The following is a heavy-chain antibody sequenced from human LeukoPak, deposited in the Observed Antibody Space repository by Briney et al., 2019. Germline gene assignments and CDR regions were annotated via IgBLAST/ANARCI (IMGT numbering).Heavy chain of an antibody. CDR3: ARSFSPNYYDLLDY. D-gene: IGHD3-22*01. J-gene: IGHJ4*02. CDR2: IYYSGST. V-gene: IGHV4-59*01. Sequence: PSETLSFTCTVSGGSISTYYWSWIRQPPGKGLEWIGYIYYSGSTNYNPSLKSRVTISLDTSKNQFSLKLNSVTAADTAMYYCARSFSPNYYDLLDYWGQGTLVTVSS. CDR1: GGSISTYY.